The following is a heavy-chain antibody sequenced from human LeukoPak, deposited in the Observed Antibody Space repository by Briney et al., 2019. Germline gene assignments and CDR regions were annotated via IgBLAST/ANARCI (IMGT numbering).Heavy chain of an antibody. D-gene: IGHD3-10*01. CDR2: IKKDGSVK. V-gene: IGHV3-7*01. CDR3: VILRVSTVRDSFDL. CDR1: GFAFDIYW. Sequence: GGSQRLSYAASGFAFDIYWMTWVRQAPGKGLEWVGNIKKDGSVKQYADAVRGRFTVSRDNSKNSLYLQMNSLRADDTAVYYCVILRVSTVRDSFDLWGQGTILSVS. J-gene: IGHJ3*01.